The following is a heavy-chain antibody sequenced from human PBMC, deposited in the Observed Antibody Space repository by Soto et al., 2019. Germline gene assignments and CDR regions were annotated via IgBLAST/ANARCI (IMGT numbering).Heavy chain of an antibody. V-gene: IGHV4-34*01. D-gene: IGHD3-10*01. CDR1: GGSFSGYD. CDR2: INHSGST. J-gene: IGHJ6*02. Sequence: SETLSLTCAVYGGSFSGYDWSWIRQPPGKGLEWIGEINHSGSTNYNPSLKSRVTISVETSKNQFSLKLSSVTAADTAVYYCARAPVNMVRGDSFIQRIHYGMDVWGQGTTVTVSS. CDR3: ARAPVNMVRGDSFIQRIHYGMDV.